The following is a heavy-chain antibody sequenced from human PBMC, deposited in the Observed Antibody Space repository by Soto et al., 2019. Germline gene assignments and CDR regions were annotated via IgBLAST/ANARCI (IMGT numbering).Heavy chain of an antibody. V-gene: IGHV4-59*08. CDR2: IYYSGST. J-gene: IGHJ3*02. CDR1: GVSISSYY. Sequence: QVQLQESGPGLVKPSETLSLTCTVSGVSISSYYWSWIRQPPGKGLEWIGYIYYSGSTNYNPSLKSRVTISVDTSKNQFSLKLSSVTAADTAVYYCARRYGSVFDIWGQGTMVTVSS. CDR3: ARRYGSVFDI. D-gene: IGHD3-10*01.